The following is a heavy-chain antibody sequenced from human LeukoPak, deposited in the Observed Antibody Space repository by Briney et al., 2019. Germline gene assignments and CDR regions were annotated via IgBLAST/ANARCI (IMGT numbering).Heavy chain of an antibody. CDR2: IHDSGNT. Sequence: SETLSLTCTVSGGSISGYYWSWIRQPPGKGLEWISFIHDSGNTYYNASLKSRVTIPVDTSKNQLSLNLRSVAAADTAVYYCAKDKIFDYWGQGTLVTVSS. CDR3: AKDKIFDY. J-gene: IGHJ4*02. V-gene: IGHV4-59*01. CDR1: GGSISGYY.